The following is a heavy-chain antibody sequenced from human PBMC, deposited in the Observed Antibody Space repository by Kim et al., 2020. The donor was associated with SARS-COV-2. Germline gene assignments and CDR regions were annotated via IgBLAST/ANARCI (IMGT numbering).Heavy chain of an antibody. CDR2: IKQDGSEK. CDR1: GFTFSSYW. V-gene: IGHV3-7*01. D-gene: IGHD6-13*01. CDR3: ARVGSSSWFFQH. Sequence: EGSLRLSCAVSGFTFSSYWMSWVRQAPGKGLEWVANIKQDGSEKYYVDSVKGRFTISRDNAKNSLYLQMNSLRAEDTAVYYCARVGSSSWFFQHWGQGTLVTVSS. J-gene: IGHJ1*01.